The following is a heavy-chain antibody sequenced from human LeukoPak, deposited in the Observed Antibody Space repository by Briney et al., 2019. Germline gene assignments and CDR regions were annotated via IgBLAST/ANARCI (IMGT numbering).Heavy chain of an antibody. CDR3: ARVRSRGWFDP. CDR2: IYYSGST. D-gene: IGHD3-10*01. Sequence: SETLSLTCTVSGGSISNYYWSWIRQPPGKGLEWIGYIYYSGSTNYNPSLKSRVTISVDTSKNQFSLKLSSVTAADTAVYYCARVRSRGWFDPWGQGTLVTVSS. V-gene: IGHV4-59*08. J-gene: IGHJ5*02. CDR1: GGSISNYY.